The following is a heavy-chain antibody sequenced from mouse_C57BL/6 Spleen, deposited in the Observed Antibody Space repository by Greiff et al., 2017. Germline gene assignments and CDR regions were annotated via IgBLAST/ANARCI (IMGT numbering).Heavy chain of an antibody. CDR2: ISSGGSYT. Sequence: EVQLVESGGDLVKPGGSLKLSCAASGFTFSSYGMSWVRQTPDKRLEWVATISSGGSYTYYPDSVKGRFTISRDNAKNTLYLQMSSLKSEDTAMYYWARHVDYSNYGVCFAYWGQGTLVTVSA. D-gene: IGHD2-5*01. V-gene: IGHV5-6*01. CDR3: ARHVDYSNYGVCFAY. J-gene: IGHJ3*01. CDR1: GFTFSSYG.